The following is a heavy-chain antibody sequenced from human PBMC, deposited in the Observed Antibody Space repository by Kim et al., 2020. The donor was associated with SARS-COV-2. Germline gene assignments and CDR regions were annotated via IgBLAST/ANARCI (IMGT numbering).Heavy chain of an antibody. D-gene: IGHD4-17*01. J-gene: IGHJ4*02. CDR2: T. CDR3: AREAYGDVSFDY. V-gene: IGHV1-18*01. Sequence: TKYGQKVQGRIIMTTDTATNTAYMELWSLRSDDTAMYYCAREAYGDVSFDYWGQGTLVTVSS.